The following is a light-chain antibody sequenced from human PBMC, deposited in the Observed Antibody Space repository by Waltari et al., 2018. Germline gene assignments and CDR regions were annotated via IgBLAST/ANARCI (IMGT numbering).Light chain of an antibody. CDR3: ASWDDSLSGSYV. V-gene: IGLV1-47*01. J-gene: IGLJ1*01. Sequence: QSVLTQPPSASAPPGQRVTISCSGSSSNIGSNYVYWYPQFPGTAPNLLIYRNNQRPSGVPDRFSGSKSGTSASLAISGLRSEDEADYYCASWDDSLSGSYVFGAGTTVTVL. CDR1: SSNIGSNY. CDR2: RNN.